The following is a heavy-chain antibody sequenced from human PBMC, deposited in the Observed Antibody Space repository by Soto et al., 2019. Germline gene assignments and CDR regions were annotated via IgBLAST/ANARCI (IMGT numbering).Heavy chain of an antibody. Sequence: PSETLSLTCPVSGAPISAFYWSWIRQTPGKGLEWIGHIYYSGSTNYNPSLSSRVTISLDTSKNQFSLNLTSVTAADTAVYYCARRRDGYTGVWFDPWGQGTLVPVSS. CDR1: GAPISAFY. CDR3: ARRRDGYTGVWFDP. V-gene: IGHV4-59*01. J-gene: IGHJ5*02. D-gene: IGHD5-12*01. CDR2: IYYSGST.